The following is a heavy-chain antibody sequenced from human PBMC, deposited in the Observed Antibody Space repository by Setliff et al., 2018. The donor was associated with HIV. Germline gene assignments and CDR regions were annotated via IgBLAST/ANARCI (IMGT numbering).Heavy chain of an antibody. D-gene: IGHD6-13*01. CDR1: GFSFSTYS. CDR3: ARDFTQWQQLPDYMDV. V-gene: IGHV3-21*01. CDR2: ISSRSDYI. Sequence: GGSLRLSCVASGFSFSTYSMNWVRQAPGKGLEWISYISSRSDYIYYADSVKGRFAISRDNAKDTLYLQLNSVRAEDTALYYSARDFTQWQQLPDYMDVWGKGTAVTVSS. J-gene: IGHJ6*03.